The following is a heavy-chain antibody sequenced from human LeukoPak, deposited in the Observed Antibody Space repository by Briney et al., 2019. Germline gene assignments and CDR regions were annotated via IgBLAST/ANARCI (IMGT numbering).Heavy chain of an antibody. V-gene: IGHV4-34*01. CDR2: INHSGST. J-gene: IGHJ5*02. CDR3: ARATGSSGYYSGLDP. CDR1: GGSFSGYY. D-gene: IGHD3-22*01. Sequence: PSETLSLTCAVYGGSFSGYYWSWIRQPPGKGLEWIGEINHSGSTNYNPSLKSRVTISVDTSKNQFSLKLSSVTAADTAVYYCARATGSSGYYSGLDPWGQGTLVTVS.